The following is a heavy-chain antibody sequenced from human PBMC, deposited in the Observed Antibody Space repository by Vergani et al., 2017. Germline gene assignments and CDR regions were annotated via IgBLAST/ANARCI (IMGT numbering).Heavy chain of an antibody. D-gene: IGHD2-2*01. J-gene: IGHJ5*02. Sequence: QLQLQESGPGLVKPSETLSLTCTVSGGSISSGGYYWSWIRQHPGKGLEWIGYIYYSGSTYYNPSLKSRVTISVDTSKNQFSLKLSSVTAADTAVYYCARGPDGYCSSTSCENWFDPWGQGTLVTVSS. CDR2: IYYSGST. CDR3: ARGPDGYCSSTSCENWFDP. CDR1: GGSISSGGYY. V-gene: IGHV4-31*03.